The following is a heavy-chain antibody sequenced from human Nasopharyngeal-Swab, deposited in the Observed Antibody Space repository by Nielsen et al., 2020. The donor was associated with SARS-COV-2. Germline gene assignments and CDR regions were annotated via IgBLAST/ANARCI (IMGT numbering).Heavy chain of an antibody. J-gene: IGHJ3*02. CDR1: GFTFSSYA. V-gene: IGHV3-30*14. CDR3: ARGLAVAGSRAFDI. CDR2: ISYDGSNK. D-gene: IGHD6-19*01. Sequence: GESLKISCAASGFTFSSYAMHWVRQAPGKGLEWVAVISYDGSNKYYADSVKGRFTISRDNSKNTLYLQMNSLRAEDTAVYYCARGLAVAGSRAFDIWGQGTMATVSS.